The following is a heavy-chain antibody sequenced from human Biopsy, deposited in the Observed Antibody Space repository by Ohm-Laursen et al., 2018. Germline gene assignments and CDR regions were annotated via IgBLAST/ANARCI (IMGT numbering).Heavy chain of an antibody. J-gene: IGHJ6*02. Sequence: SDTLSLTCSVSGGSVSDSFHFWSWIRPPPGKGLEWIANVYDSGTTNSNPSLKSRVTISLDTSKNQFSLKLNSVTAADTAVYFCTRDVKRYCSGTSCYSGYFGMDVWGQGTTVTVSS. CDR1: GGSVSDSFHF. V-gene: IGHV4-61*01. CDR2: VYDSGTT. D-gene: IGHD2-2*01. CDR3: TRDVKRYCSGTSCYSGYFGMDV.